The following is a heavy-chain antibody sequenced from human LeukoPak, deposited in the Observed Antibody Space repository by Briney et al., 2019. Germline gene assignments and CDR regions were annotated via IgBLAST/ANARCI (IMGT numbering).Heavy chain of an antibody. CDR1: GYTFTNFG. J-gene: IGHJ6*03. D-gene: IGHD2-15*01. CDR3: ARDKVDYMDV. Sequence: GASVMVSCKASGYTFTNFGISWVRQAPGQGLEWMGWISVYNGNTNFAQKLQGRVTMTTDTSTTTVYMELRNLRSDDTAVYYCARDKVDYMDVWGKGTTVTVSS. CDR2: ISVYNGNT. V-gene: IGHV1-18*01.